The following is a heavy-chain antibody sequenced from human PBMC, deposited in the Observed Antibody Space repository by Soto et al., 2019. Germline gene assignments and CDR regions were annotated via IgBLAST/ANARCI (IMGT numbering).Heavy chain of an antibody. J-gene: IGHJ5*02. D-gene: IGHD5-18*01. Sequence: ASVKVSCKASGYTFSSYGMHWLREAPGQRLEWMGWINTGNGITKYSQNFQGRVSITADESTSTAYMELSSLRSEDTAVYYCANSPQHGYSYGFNWFDPWGQGTLVTVSS. CDR1: GYTFSSYG. V-gene: IGHV1-3*04. CDR2: INTGNGIT. CDR3: ANSPQHGYSYGFNWFDP.